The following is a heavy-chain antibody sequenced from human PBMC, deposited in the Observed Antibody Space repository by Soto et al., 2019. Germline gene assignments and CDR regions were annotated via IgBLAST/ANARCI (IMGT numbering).Heavy chain of an antibody. CDR1: GFTFSSYG. J-gene: IGHJ4*02. V-gene: IGHV3-33*01. D-gene: IGHD1-26*01. CDR2: IWYDGSNK. Sequence: GGSLRLSCAASGFTFSSYGMHWVRQAPGKGLEWVAVIWYDGSNKYYADSVKGRFTISRDNSKNTLYLQMNSLRAEDTAVYYCARESGATTEQPIDYWGQGTLVTVSS. CDR3: ARESGATTEQPIDY.